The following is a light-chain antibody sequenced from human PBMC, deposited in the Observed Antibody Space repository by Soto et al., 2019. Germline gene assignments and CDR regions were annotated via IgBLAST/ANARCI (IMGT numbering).Light chain of an antibody. CDR2: DNN. Sequence: QSVLTQPPSVSAAPGQKVTISCSGSSSNSGNNYVSWYQQLPGTAPKLLIYDNNKRPSGIPDRFSGSKSGTSATLGITGLQTGDEADYYCGTWDSSLSAGEAVFGGGTKVTVL. V-gene: IGLV1-51*01. J-gene: IGLJ2*01. CDR1: SSNSGNNY. CDR3: GTWDSSLSAGEAV.